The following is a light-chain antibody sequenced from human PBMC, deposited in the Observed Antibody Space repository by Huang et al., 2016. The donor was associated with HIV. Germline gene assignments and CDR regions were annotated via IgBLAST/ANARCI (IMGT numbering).Light chain of an antibody. CDR2: GAS. CDR1: QSVATQ. J-gene: IGKJ3*01. CDR3: QQYNTSPTT. Sequence: EIIMTQFPATLSLSPGERATLSCRASQSVATQSVWYQQKPGQAPRLLIFGASNRATGVPDRFSGSGSGTEFTLTISNLQSEDFAVYYCQQYNTSPTTFGPGTRVDVK. V-gene: IGKV3-15*01.